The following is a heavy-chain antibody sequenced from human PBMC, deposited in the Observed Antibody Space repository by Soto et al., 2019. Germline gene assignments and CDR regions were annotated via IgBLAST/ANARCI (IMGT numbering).Heavy chain of an antibody. Sequence: QVQLQESGPGLVKPSGTLSLTCAVSGASINNDNWWSWVRQPPGKGLAWIGEIYHSGSPNYNPSLKRRDTIAVDKAKNQFSLKLSSVTAADTAVYYWAKDLGIAVSARRAFDIWGHGTMVTVSS. J-gene: IGHJ3*02. D-gene: IGHD6-19*01. V-gene: IGHV4-4*02. CDR1: GASINNDNW. CDR3: AKDLGIAVSARRAFDI. CDR2: IYHSGSP.